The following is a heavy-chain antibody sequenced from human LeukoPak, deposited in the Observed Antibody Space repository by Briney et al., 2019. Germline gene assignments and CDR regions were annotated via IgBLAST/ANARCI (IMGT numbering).Heavy chain of an antibody. Sequence: PGGSLRLSCADSGFTFSSYAMRWVRQAPGKELEWVSAISGSGGSTYYADSVKGRFTISRDNSKNTLYLQMNSLRAEDTAVYYCAKEVDGYSYGYDYWGQGSLVTVSS. CDR2: ISGSGGST. CDR1: GFTFSSYA. D-gene: IGHD5-18*01. CDR3: AKEVDGYSYGYDY. J-gene: IGHJ4*02. V-gene: IGHV3-23*01.